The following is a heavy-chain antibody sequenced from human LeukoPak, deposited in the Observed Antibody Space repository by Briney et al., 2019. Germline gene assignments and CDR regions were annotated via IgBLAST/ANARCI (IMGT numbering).Heavy chain of an antibody. V-gene: IGHV4-38-2*02. CDR3: ARVNYGDYFLDY. CDR1: GHSISSGYY. D-gene: IGHD4-17*01. J-gene: IGHJ4*02. CDR2: IYHSGST. Sequence: SETLSLTCTVSGHSISSGYYWGWIRQPPGKGLEWIGSIYHSGSTYYNPSLKSRVTISVDTSKNQFSLKLSSVTAADTAVYYCARVNYGDYFLDYWGQGTLVTVSS.